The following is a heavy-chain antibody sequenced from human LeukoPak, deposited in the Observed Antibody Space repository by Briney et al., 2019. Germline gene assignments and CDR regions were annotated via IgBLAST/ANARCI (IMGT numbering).Heavy chain of an antibody. CDR1: GFTFSSYE. CDR2: ISSSGSTI. J-gene: IGHJ5*02. V-gene: IGHV3-48*03. Sequence: PGGPLRLSCAASGFTFSSYEMNWVRQAPGKGLECVSYISSSGSTIYYADSVKGRFTISRDNAKNSLYLQMNSLRAEDTAVYYCARSSGWFDPWGQGTLVTVSS. CDR3: ARSSGWFDP.